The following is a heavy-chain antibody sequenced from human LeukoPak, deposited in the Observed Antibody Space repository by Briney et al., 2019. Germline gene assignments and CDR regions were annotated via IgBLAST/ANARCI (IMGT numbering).Heavy chain of an antibody. J-gene: IGHJ4*02. CDR3: AKTYGGGHLAYFDH. V-gene: IGHV3-23*01. CDR2: ITGSGDTT. Sequence: GGSLRLSCEASGFTFSNYAMSWVRQAPGKGLEWISVITGSGDTTYYADSVKGRFTVSRDNSKNTLYIHMNSLRVEDTAVYYCAKTYGGGHLAYFDHWGQGTLVTVAS. D-gene: IGHD1-26*01. CDR1: GFTFSNYA.